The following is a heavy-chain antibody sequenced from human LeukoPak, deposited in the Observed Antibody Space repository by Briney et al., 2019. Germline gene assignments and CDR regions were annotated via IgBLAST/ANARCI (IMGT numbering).Heavy chain of an antibody. J-gene: IGHJ1*01. D-gene: IGHD1-7*01. CDR3: ARSTALPGNYDKYFQH. Sequence: ASVKVSCKASGYTFTGYYMHWVRQAPGQGLEWMGWINPNSGGTNYAQKFQGRVTMTRDTSISTAYMELSRLRSDDTAVYYCARSTALPGNYDKYFQHWGQGTLVTVSS. CDR2: INPNSGGT. CDR1: GYTFTGYY. V-gene: IGHV1-2*02.